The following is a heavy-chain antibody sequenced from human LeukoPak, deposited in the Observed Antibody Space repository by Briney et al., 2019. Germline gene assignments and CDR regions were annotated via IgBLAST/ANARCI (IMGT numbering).Heavy chain of an antibody. D-gene: IGHD3-22*01. Sequence: GGSLRLSCAAPGFTFNSFGMHWVRQAPGKGLEWVAVISYDGSNKYFADSVKGRFTISRDNSKNTLYLQMNSLRAEDTAVCYCAKDYDSSGWAAFDIWGQGTMVTVSS. CDR2: ISYDGSNK. CDR1: GFTFNSFG. V-gene: IGHV3-30*18. J-gene: IGHJ3*02. CDR3: AKDYDSSGWAAFDI.